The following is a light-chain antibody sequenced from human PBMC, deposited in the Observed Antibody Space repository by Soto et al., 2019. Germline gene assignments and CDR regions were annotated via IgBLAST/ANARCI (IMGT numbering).Light chain of an antibody. CDR1: SSDIGSYNH. V-gene: IGLV2-14*03. Sequence: QSVLTQPASVSGSPGQSITISCSGTSSDIGSYNHVAWYQQFPGKSPKLMIYAVSDRPPGVSDRFSGSKSGNTASLTISGLQAEDEADYYCCSYAGRYTFDVVFGGGTKLTVL. CDR2: AVS. CDR3: CSYAGRYTFDVV. J-gene: IGLJ2*01.